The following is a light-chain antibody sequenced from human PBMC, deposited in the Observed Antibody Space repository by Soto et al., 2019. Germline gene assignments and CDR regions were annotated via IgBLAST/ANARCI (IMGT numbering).Light chain of an antibody. V-gene: IGKV1-9*01. J-gene: IGKJ5*01. CDR2: AAY. Sequence: DIQLTQSPSFLSASVGDRVTITCRASQDVSVYLAWYQHAPGKAPNLLIYAAYTLQSGVPSRFSGSGSGTEFSLTITSLQPEDFATYYCQYLNGAPTITFGQGTRLDIK. CDR3: QYLNGAPTIT. CDR1: QDVSVY.